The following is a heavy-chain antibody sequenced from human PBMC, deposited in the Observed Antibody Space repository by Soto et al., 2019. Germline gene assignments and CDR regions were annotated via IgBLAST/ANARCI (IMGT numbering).Heavy chain of an antibody. CDR3: ARVVNGMTGGAY. Sequence: ASVKVSCKASGYTFNNYPIIWVRQAPGQGLEWMGWFNTYNGDTKYAERFQGRFTMTTDASTSTAYMELRSLTSDDTAVFYCARVVNGMTGGAYWGQGTRVTVSS. D-gene: IGHD2-8*01. CDR1: GYTFNNYP. V-gene: IGHV1-18*01. J-gene: IGHJ4*02. CDR2: FNTYNGDT.